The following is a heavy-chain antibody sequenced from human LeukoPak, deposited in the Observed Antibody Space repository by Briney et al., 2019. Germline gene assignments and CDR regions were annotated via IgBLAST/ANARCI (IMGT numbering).Heavy chain of an antibody. J-gene: IGHJ6*02. Sequence: GGSLRLSCAASGFTFSSYGMHWVRQAPGKGLEWVAVISYDGSNKYYADSVKGRFTISRDNSKNTLYLQMNSLRVEDTAVYYCAKDSTYYYDSSGYYYEYYYYGMDVWGQGTTVTVSS. V-gene: IGHV3-30*18. CDR2: ISYDGSNK. D-gene: IGHD3-22*01. CDR1: GFTFSSYG. CDR3: AKDSTYYYDSSGYYYEYYYYGMDV.